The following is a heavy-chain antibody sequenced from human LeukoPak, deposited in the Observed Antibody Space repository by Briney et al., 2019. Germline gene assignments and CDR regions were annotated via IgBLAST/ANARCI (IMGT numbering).Heavy chain of an antibody. Sequence: GRSLRLSCAASGFTFRSYGMHWVRQAPGKGLQWVAVIWYDGSNKYYADSVKGRFTISRDNSKNTLSLQMNSLRAEDTAVYYCARELPPLEKYYFDFWGQGTLVTVSS. D-gene: IGHD3-3*01. CDR2: IWYDGSNK. V-gene: IGHV3-33*01. J-gene: IGHJ4*01. CDR3: ARELPPLEKYYFDF. CDR1: GFTFRSYG.